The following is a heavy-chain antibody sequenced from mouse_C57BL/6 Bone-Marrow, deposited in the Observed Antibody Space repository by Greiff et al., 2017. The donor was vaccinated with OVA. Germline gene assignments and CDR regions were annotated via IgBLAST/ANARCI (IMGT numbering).Heavy chain of an antibody. CDR2: IDPENGDT. V-gene: IGHV14-4*01. J-gene: IGHJ3*01. D-gene: IGHD1-1*01. CDR3: TPYYYGSSYDAY. CDR1: GFNIKDDY. Sequence: VQLQQSGAELVRPGASVKLSCTASGFNIKDDYMHWVKQRPEQGLEWIGWIDPENGDTEYASKFQGKATITADTSSNTAYLQLSSLTSEDTAVYYCTPYYYGSSYDAYWGRGTLVTVSA.